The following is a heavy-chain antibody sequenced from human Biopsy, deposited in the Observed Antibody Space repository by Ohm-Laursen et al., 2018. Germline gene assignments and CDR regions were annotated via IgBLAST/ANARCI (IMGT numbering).Heavy chain of an antibody. CDR2: IIPILRTT. Sequence: SSVKVSCKSPTGTFNSYGIIWVRQAPGQGLEWMGRIIPILRTTAYAQTFLGRVTITADSPTSTVDMELTSLTSDDTAVYFCAREAIGYQLPCDDWGQGTLVTVSS. CDR3: AREAIGYQLPCDD. CDR1: TGTFNSYG. V-gene: IGHV1-69*11. D-gene: IGHD2-2*01. J-gene: IGHJ4*02.